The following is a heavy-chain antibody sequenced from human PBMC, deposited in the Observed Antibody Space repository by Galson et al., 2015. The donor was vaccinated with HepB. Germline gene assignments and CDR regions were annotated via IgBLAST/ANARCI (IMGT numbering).Heavy chain of an antibody. CDR3: ARDGIAARRKLKYYYYYYMDV. J-gene: IGHJ6*03. V-gene: IGHV3-30-3*01. Sequence: SLRLSCAASGFTFSSYAMSWVRQAPGKGLEWVAVISYDGSNKYYADSVKGRFTISRDNSKNTLYLQMNSLRAEDTAVYYCARDGIAARRKLKYYYYYYMDVWGKGTTVTVSS. CDR1: GFTFSSYA. CDR2: ISYDGSNK. D-gene: IGHD6-6*01.